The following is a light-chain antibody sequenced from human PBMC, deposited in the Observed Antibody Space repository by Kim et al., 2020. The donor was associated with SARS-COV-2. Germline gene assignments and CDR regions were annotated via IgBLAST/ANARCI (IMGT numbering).Light chain of an antibody. J-gene: IGLJ2*01. V-gene: IGLV3-1*01. CDR1: KLGDKY. Sequence: SYELTQPPSVSVSPGQTASITCSGDKLGDKYACWYQQKPGQSLVLVIYQDSKRPSGIPERFSGSNSGNTDTLTISGTQAMDEADYYCQAWDSSYVVFGGGTQLTVL. CDR2: QDS. CDR3: QAWDSSYVV.